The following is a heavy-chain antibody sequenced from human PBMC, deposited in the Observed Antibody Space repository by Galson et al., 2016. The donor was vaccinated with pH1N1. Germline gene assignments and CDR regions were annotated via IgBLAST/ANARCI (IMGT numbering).Heavy chain of an antibody. J-gene: IGHJ4*02. CDR2: IWYDGSQK. D-gene: IGHD5-24*01. CDR1: GFTFSSYG. CDR3: ARDNEEAEKATVNGGFAY. V-gene: IGHV3-33*01. Sequence: SLRLSCAASGFTFSSYGMHWVRQAPGKGLEGVAVIWYDGSQKYYSDSVEGRFTISRDNSKNTLYLQMNSLRVEDTAVYYCARDNEEAEKATVNGGFAYWGQGTLVTVSS.